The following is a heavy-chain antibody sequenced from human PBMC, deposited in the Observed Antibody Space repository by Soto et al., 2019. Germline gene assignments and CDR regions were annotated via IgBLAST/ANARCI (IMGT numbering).Heavy chain of an antibody. CDR3: ARETAGVTAAMRGGYYYGMDV. Sequence: SVKVSCKVPGNIFTDFNIHWVRQAPGQGLEWMGGIIPIFGTTNYAQKFQGRVTITADESTSTAYMELSSLTSEDTAVYFCARETAGVTAAMRGGYYYGMDVWGQGTTVTVSS. CDR1: GNIFTDFN. CDR2: IIPIFGTT. D-gene: IGHD2-2*01. J-gene: IGHJ6*02. V-gene: IGHV1-69*13.